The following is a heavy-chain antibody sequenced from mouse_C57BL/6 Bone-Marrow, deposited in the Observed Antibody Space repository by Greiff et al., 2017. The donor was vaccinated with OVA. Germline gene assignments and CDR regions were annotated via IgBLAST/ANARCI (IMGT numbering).Heavy chain of an antibody. J-gene: IGHJ3*01. D-gene: IGHD1-1*01. V-gene: IGHV3-6*01. CDR2: ISYDGSN. CDR1: GYSITSGYY. CDR3: ARGDYGSSPPFAY. Sequence: EVQLQESGPGLVKPSQSLSLTCSVTGYSITSGYYWYWIRQLPGNKLEWMGYISYDGSNNYNPSLKNRISITRDTSTNQFFLKLNSVTTEDTATYYCARGDYGSSPPFAYWGQGTLVTVSA.